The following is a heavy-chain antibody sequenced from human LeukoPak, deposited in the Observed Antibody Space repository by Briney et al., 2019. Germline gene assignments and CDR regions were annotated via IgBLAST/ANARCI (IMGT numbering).Heavy chain of an antibody. CDR1: GFTFNSYA. J-gene: IGHJ4*02. V-gene: IGHV3-23*01. CDR2: IGGSNGIT. D-gene: IGHD5-12*01. Sequence: GGSLRLSCATSGFTFNSYAMSWVRQAPGKGLEWVSVIGGSNGITFYVGSVKGRFTISRDNSKDTLYLQMNSLRAEDTAVYYCARNENSGWGYFDYWGQGTLVTVSS. CDR3: ARNENSGWGYFDY.